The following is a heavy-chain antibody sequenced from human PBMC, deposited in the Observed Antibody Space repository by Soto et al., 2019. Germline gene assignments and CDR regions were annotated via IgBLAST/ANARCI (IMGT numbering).Heavy chain of an antibody. CDR2: ISGSGGST. D-gene: IGHD3-22*01. Sequence: GGSLRLSCAASGFTFSSYAMSWARQAPGKGLEWVSAISGSGGSTYYADSVKGRFTISRDNSKNTLYLQMNSLRAEDTAVYYCAKDSEAYYYDSSGYYGFDYWGQGTLVTVSS. CDR1: GFTFSSYA. J-gene: IGHJ4*02. CDR3: AKDSEAYYYDSSGYYGFDY. V-gene: IGHV3-23*01.